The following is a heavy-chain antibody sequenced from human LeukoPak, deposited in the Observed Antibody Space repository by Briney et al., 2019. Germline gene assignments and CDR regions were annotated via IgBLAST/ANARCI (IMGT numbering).Heavy chain of an antibody. V-gene: IGHV4-39*01. D-gene: IGHD3-3*01. Sequence: SETLSLTCTVSGGSISSSSYYWGWIRQPPGEGLEWIGSIYYSGSTYYNPSLKSRVTISVDTSKNQFSLKLSSVTAADTAVYYCARHYEEWGYDFWSGYYGRDYYYYGMDVWGQGTTVTVSS. CDR2: IYYSGST. CDR3: ARHYEEWGYDFWSGYYGRDYYYYGMDV. J-gene: IGHJ6*02. CDR1: GGSISSSSYY.